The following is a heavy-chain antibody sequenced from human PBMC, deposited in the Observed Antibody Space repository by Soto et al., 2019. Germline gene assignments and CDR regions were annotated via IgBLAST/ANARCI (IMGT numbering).Heavy chain of an antibody. CDR3: AKQAGSPCSWSCCYFDH. V-gene: IGHV3-23*01. D-gene: IGHD3-10*02. Sequence: EVQLSESGGGLVQPGGSLRLSCAASGFTFSSYAMSWVRQAPGKGLEWVSVISAGGGSTYFADSVKGRFTISRDNSKNTLSLQMNRLSAEDTAVYFCAKQAGSPCSWSCCYFDHWGQGTLVTVSS. J-gene: IGHJ4*02. CDR1: GFTFSSYA. CDR2: ISAGGGST.